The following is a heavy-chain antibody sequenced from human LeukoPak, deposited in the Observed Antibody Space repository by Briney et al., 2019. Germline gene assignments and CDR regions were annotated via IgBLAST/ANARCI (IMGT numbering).Heavy chain of an antibody. D-gene: IGHD3-22*01. CDR1: GGTFSSYA. CDR2: IIPIFGTA. V-gene: IGHV1-69*05. CDR3: AARPGDSSGYDLFGVALDI. J-gene: IGHJ3*02. Sequence: GASVKVSCKASGGTFSSYAISWVRQAPGQGLEWMGGIIPIFGTANYAQKFQGRVTVTTDESTSTAYMELSSLRSEDTAVYYCAARPGDSSGYDLFGVALDIWGQGTMVTVSS.